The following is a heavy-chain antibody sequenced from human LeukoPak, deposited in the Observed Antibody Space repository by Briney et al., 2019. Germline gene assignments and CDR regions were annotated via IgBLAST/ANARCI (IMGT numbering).Heavy chain of an antibody. Sequence: GGSLRLSCAASGFTFSCYSMNWILQAPGKGLEWVSSISSSTSYIYYADSVKGRFTISKDNAKNSLYLQMNSLRAEDTAVYYCARAGGSTVSHSDYWGQGTLVTVSS. CDR2: ISSSTSYI. CDR1: GFTFSCYS. D-gene: IGHD4-17*01. J-gene: IGHJ4*02. CDR3: ARAGGSTVSHSDY. V-gene: IGHV3-21*01.